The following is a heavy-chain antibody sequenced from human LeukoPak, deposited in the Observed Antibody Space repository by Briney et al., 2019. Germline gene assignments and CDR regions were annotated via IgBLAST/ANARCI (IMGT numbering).Heavy chain of an antibody. CDR1: GFTVSSNY. V-gene: IGHV3-53*01. CDR3: ARVTLSGGPVAAYFDY. J-gene: IGHJ4*02. CDR2: IYSGGGT. Sequence: GGSLRLSCAASGFTVSSNYMSWVRQAPGKGLEWVSCIYSGGGTFYADSVKGRFTFPRDNSKNTLYLQMNNLRAEDTAVYYCARVTLSGGPVAAYFDYWGQGTLVTVSS. D-gene: IGHD3-16*02.